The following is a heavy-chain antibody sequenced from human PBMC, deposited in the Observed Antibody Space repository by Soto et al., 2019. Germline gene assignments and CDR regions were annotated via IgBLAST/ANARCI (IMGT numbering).Heavy chain of an antibody. J-gene: IGHJ6*02. CDR2: ISYDGSNK. D-gene: IGHD2-15*01. CDR3: ARDLRTDIGYCSGGSCYSRYYGVDV. Sequence: QVQLVESGGGVVQPGRSLRLSCAASGFTFSSYAMHWVRQAPGKGLEWVAVISYDGSNKYYADSVKGRFTISRDNSKNTLYLQMNSLRAEDTAVYYCARDLRTDIGYCSGGSCYSRYYGVDVWGQGTTVTVSS. CDR1: GFTFSSYA. V-gene: IGHV3-30-3*01.